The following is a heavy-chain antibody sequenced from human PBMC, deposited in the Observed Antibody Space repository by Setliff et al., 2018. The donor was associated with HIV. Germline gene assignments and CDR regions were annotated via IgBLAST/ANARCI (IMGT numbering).Heavy chain of an antibody. CDR2: IYYNGTA. D-gene: IGHD3-3*01. V-gene: IGHV4-59*04. Sequence: PSETLSLTCTVSGASIRSQYWSWIRKPPGKGLEWIGSIYYNGTAYYNPSLKSRVTMSIDTSKSQFSLKLNSVTAADAAVYYCARPGSLFYWVDPWGQGTLVTVSS. CDR1: GASIRSQY. J-gene: IGHJ5*02. CDR3: ARPGSLFYWVDP.